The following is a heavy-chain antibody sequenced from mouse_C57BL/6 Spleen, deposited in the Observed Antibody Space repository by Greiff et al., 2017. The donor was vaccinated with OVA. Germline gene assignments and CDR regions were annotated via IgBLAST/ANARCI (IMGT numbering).Heavy chain of an antibody. CDR2: INPSTGGT. CDR1: GYSFTGYY. D-gene: IGHD1-1*01. CDR3: ARSDYGSSHYFDY. V-gene: IGHV1-42*01. Sequence: DVKLQESGPELVKPGASVKISCKASGYSFTGYYMNWVKQSPEKSLEWIGEINPSTGGTTYNQKFKAKATLTVDKSSSTAYMQLKSLTSEDSAVYYCARSDYGSSHYFDYWGQGTTLTVSS. J-gene: IGHJ2*01.